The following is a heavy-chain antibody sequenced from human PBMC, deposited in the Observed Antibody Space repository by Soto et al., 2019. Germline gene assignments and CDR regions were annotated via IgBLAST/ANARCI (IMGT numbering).Heavy chain of an antibody. J-gene: IGHJ6*02. V-gene: IGHV3-23*01. CDR1: GFTFSSYA. D-gene: IGHD3-10*01. Sequence: GGSLRLSCAASGFTFSSYAMSWVRQAPGKGLEWVSAISGSGGSTYYADSVKGRFTISRDNSKNTLYLQMNSLRAEDTAVYYCAKDLGMVRGVIDYYYGMDVWGQGTTVTVSS. CDR2: ISGSGGST. CDR3: AKDLGMVRGVIDYYYGMDV.